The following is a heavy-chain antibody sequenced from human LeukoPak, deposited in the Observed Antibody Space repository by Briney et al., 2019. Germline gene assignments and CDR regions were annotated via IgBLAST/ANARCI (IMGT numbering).Heavy chain of an antibody. CDR3: AKDTSIGRYCTNGVCSPFDY. CDR1: GFTFSSYW. D-gene: IGHD2-8*01. Sequence: GGSLRLSCAASGFTFSSYWMSWVRQAPGKGLEWVSAISGTGATTYDADSVKGRFTISRDNSRSTLYLQMNSLRAEDTALYYCAKDTSIGRYCTNGVCSPFDYWGQGTLVTVSS. CDR2: ISGTGATT. V-gene: IGHV3-23*01. J-gene: IGHJ4*02.